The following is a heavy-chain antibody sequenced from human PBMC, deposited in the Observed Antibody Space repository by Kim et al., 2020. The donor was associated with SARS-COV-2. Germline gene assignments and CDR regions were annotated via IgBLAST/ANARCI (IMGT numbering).Heavy chain of an antibody. CDR1: GFTFSNYW. J-gene: IGHJ4*02. Sequence: GGSLRLSCAASGFTFSNYWMNWVRQAPGKGLEWVANIKQDGSQKSYMDSVKGRFTISRDNAKNSLYLQMNSLRGEDTAVYYCTTAIRGATGYWGQGTLVTVSS. CDR3: TTAIRGATGY. V-gene: IGHV3-7*03. D-gene: IGHD3-10*01. CDR2: IKQDGSQK.